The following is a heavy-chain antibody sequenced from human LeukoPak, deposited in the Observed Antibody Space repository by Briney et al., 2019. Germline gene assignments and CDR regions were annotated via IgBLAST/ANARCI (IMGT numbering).Heavy chain of an antibody. CDR2: INPSGGST. V-gene: IGHV1-46*01. CDR3: ARDNSVGDTAWWFDP. Sequence: GASVKVSCKASGYTFTSYYMHWVRQAPGQGLKWMGIINPSGGSTSYAQKFQGRVTMTRDMSTSTDYMELSSLGSEDTAVYYCARDNSVGDTAWWFDPWGQGTLVTVSS. J-gene: IGHJ5*02. CDR1: GYTFTSYY. D-gene: IGHD1-26*01.